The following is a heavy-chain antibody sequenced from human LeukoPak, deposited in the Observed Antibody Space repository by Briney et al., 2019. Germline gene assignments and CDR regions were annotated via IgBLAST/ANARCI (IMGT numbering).Heavy chain of an antibody. D-gene: IGHD2-2*01. CDR2: INPNSGGT. CDR3: AKARGVYCSSISCYDCDV. Sequence: ASVKVSCKASGYTFKAYYIHWVRQAPGQGLEWMGWINPNSGGTNYAQKFQGRVTLTRDTSVTTAYMEVSRLRSDDTAVYYCAKARGVYCSSISCYDCDVWGKGTTVTVSS. J-gene: IGHJ6*04. CDR1: GYTFKAYY. V-gene: IGHV1-2*02.